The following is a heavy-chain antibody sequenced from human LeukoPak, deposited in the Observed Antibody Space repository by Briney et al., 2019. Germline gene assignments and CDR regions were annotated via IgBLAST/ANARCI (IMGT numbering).Heavy chain of an antibody. V-gene: IGHV3-23*01. Sequence: PGGSLRLSCAASGFTSSSYAMSWVRQAPGKGLEWVSTISNTGGSTFYADSVKGRFTVSRDNSKNTLYLQMNSLRAEDTAVYYCATRYGSGTYYMGYWGQGTLVTVSS. J-gene: IGHJ4*02. CDR2: ISNTGGST. D-gene: IGHD3-10*01. CDR3: ATRYGSGTYYMGY. CDR1: GFTSSSYA.